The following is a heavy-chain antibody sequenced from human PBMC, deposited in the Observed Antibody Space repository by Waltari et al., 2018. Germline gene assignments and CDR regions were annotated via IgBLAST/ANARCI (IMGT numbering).Heavy chain of an antibody. CDR3: ARSSGDYSYIGGYFFHY. CDR2: VWQSGAN. Sequence: HVQLQESGPGLVKPAGTLSLTCAVSGDSIDSDHWWSWVRQPPGKGLEWIGPVWQSGANIYPPALSTRLTLPFDLSRNVFAPELNAGTAADTTISFCARSSGDYSYIGGYFFHYWRQGILVTVSS. J-gene: IGHJ4*02. CDR1: GDSIDSDHW. V-gene: IGHV4-4*01. D-gene: IGHD4-17*01.